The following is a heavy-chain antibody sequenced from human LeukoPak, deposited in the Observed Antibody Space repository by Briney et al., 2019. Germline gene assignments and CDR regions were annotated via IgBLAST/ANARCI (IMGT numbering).Heavy chain of an antibody. CDR3: ARDPTDDYYYYYGMDV. Sequence: ASVKVSCKASGYTFTSFYMHWVRQAPGQGLEWMGTINPSGGSTSYAHKFQGRVTISVDTSKNQFSLKLSSVTAADTAVYYCARDPTDDYYYYYGMDVWGQGTTVTVSS. V-gene: IGHV1-46*01. CDR2: INPSGGST. CDR1: GYTFTSFY. J-gene: IGHJ6*02.